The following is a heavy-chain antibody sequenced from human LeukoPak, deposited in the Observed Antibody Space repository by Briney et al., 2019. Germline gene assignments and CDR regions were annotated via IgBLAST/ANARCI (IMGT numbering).Heavy chain of an antibody. J-gene: IGHJ5*02. V-gene: IGHV4-34*01. CDR1: GGSFSGYY. CDR2: IYHSGST. Sequence: SETLSLTCAVYGGSFSGYYWSWIRQPPGKGLEWIGEIYHSGSTNYNPSLKSRVTISVDKSKNQFSLKLSSVTAADTAVYYCASYGSGSYYNWFDPWGQGTLVTVSS. D-gene: IGHD3-10*01. CDR3: ASYGSGSYYNWFDP.